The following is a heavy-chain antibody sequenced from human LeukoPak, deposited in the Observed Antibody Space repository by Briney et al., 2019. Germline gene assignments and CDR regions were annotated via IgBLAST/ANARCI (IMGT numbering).Heavy chain of an antibody. CDR3: ARGTTYYYGSGSYLDY. Sequence: PSETLSLTCTVSGGSLSSYYWSWIRQPPGKGLEWIGYIYYSGSTNYNPSLKSRVTISVDTSKNQFSLKLSSVTAADTAVHYCARGTTYYYGSGSYLDYWGQGTLVTVSS. J-gene: IGHJ4*02. CDR2: IYYSGST. V-gene: IGHV4-59*01. D-gene: IGHD3-10*01. CDR1: GGSLSSYY.